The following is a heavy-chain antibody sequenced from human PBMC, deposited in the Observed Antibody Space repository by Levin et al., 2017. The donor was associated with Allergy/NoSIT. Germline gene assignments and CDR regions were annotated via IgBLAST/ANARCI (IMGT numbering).Heavy chain of an antibody. CDR2: INANSGGT. CDR3: ARDPSGSDPIDY. J-gene: IGHJ4*02. V-gene: IGHV1-2*02. Sequence: GASVKVSCKASGYTFTGYYMHWVRQARGQGLEWMGWINANSGGTRYAQKFQGRVTMTRDTSINTAYMELSGLTSDDTAVYYCARDPSGSDPIDYWGQGTLVTVSS. CDR1: GYTFTGYY. D-gene: IGHD3-10*01.